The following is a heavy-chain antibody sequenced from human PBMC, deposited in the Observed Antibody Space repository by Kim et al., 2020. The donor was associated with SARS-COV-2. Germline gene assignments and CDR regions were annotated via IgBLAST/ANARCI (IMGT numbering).Heavy chain of an antibody. V-gene: IGHV3-53*01. CDR2: IYSGDTT. CDR3: ARDRNDNVWGSYHL. J-gene: IGHJ4*02. Sequence: GGSLRLSCAASGFTVSSNYMSWVRQAPGKGLEWVSVIYSGDTTYYADSVKGRFTISRYNSKNTVYLQMNSLRAEDTAVYYCARDRNDNVWGSYHLWGQGTLVTVSS. CDR1: GFTVSSNY. D-gene: IGHD3-16*02.